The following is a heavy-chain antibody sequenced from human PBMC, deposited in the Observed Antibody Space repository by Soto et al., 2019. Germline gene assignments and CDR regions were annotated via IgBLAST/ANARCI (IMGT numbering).Heavy chain of an antibody. J-gene: IGHJ6*02. CDR2: IYYSGST. D-gene: IGHD2-21*02. V-gene: IGHV4-31*03. CDR3: ARVCGGDCHNGMDV. Sequence: PSETLSLTCTVSGGSINSGGYYWSWIRQHPGKDLEWIGYIYYSGSTYYNPSLKSRVTISVDTSKNQFSLKLIFVTAADTAVYYCARVCGGDCHNGMDVWGQGTTVTVSS. CDR1: GGSINSGGYY.